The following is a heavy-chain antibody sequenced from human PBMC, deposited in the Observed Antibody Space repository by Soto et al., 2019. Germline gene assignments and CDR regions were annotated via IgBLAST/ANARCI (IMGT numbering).Heavy chain of an antibody. Sequence: QITLKESGPTLVKPTQALALTCTFSGFSLSSSGVGVGWIRQPPGKALEWLALIFWDDDKRYRPSLRSRLTVTKDTSNNQVVLTMTSMDPVDTATYFSTRSLRREQCRGGNCYYFDFWGQGTLVTVSS. V-gene: IGHV2-5*02. J-gene: IGHJ4*02. D-gene: IGHD2-15*01. CDR3: TRSLRREQCRGGNCYYFDF. CDR2: IFWDDDK. CDR1: GFSLSSSGVG.